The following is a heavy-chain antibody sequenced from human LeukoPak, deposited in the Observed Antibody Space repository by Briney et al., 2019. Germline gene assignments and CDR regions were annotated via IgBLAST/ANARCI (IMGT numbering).Heavy chain of an antibody. Sequence: GASVKVSCKASGYTFTSYGISWVRRAPGQGLEWMGWISAYNGNTNYAQKLQGRVTMTTDTSTSTAYMELRSLRSDDTAVYYCASTTVTGGADYWGQGTLVTVSS. D-gene: IGHD4-17*01. CDR2: ISAYNGNT. V-gene: IGHV1-18*01. CDR1: GYTFTSYG. CDR3: ASTTVTGGADY. J-gene: IGHJ4*02.